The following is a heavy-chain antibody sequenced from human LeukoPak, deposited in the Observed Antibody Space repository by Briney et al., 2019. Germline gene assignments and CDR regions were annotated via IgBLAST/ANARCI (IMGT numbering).Heavy chain of an antibody. J-gene: IGHJ4*02. V-gene: IGHV1-69*05. Sequence: SVKVSCKASGGTFSSYAISWVRQAPGQGLEWMGRIIPIFGTANYAQKFQGRVTITTDESTRTAYMELSSLRSEDTAVYYCARDHPLAVAGIGYFDYWGQGTLVTVSS. D-gene: IGHD6-19*01. CDR2: IIPIFGTA. CDR1: GGTFSSYA. CDR3: ARDHPLAVAGIGYFDY.